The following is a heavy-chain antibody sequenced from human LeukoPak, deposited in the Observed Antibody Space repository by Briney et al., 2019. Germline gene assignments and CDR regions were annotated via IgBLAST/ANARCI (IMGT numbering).Heavy chain of an antibody. CDR1: GYTLTGYY. CDR2: INPNSGGT. J-gene: IGHJ6*03. Sequence: ASVKVSCKASGYTLTGYYMHWVRQAPGQGLEWMGWINPNSGGTNYAQKFQGRVTITADESTSTAYMELSSLRSEDTAVYYCAGEGTMVRGAHYYYYYMDVWGKGTTVTISS. D-gene: IGHD3-10*01. V-gene: IGHV1-2*02. CDR3: AGEGTMVRGAHYYYYYMDV.